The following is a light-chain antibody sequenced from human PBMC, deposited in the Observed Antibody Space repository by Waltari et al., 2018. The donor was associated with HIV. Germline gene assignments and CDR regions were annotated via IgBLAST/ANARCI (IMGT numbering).Light chain of an antibody. CDR2: NTD. Sequence: QTVVTQEPSFSVSPGATVTLTCGLRPGSVSTTYYPSWYQQTPGQAPRTLIYNTDMRAAGVPDRFSGSIVGDKAVLTITGAQADDECDYYCALYMGSGVWVFGGGTTLTVL. CDR1: PGSVSTTYY. V-gene: IGLV8-61*01. CDR3: ALYMGSGVWV. J-gene: IGLJ3*02.